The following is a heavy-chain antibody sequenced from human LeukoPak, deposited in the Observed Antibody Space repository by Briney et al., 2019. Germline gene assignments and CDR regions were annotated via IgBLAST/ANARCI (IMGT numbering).Heavy chain of an antibody. Sequence: AASVKVSCKASGGTFSSYAISWVRQAPGQGLEWMGGIIPIFGTANYAQKFQGRVTITADESTSTAYMELSSLRSEDTAVYYCAINVDTAMVTVDYWGQGTLVTVSS. V-gene: IGHV1-69*01. D-gene: IGHD5-18*01. CDR3: AINVDTAMVTVDY. J-gene: IGHJ4*02. CDR2: IIPIFGTA. CDR1: GGTFSSYA.